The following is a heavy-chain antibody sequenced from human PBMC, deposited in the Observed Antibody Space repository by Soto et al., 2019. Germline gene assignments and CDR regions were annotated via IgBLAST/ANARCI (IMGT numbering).Heavy chain of an antibody. CDR3: ARGGGIHYYYYYGMDV. CDR1: GGTFSIYA. CDR2: IIPIFGTA. V-gene: IGHV1-69*06. Sequence: SVKVSCKASGGTFSIYAISWVLQSPLQWLEWMGGIIPIFGTANYAQKFQGRVTITADKSTSTAYMELSSLRSEDTAVYYCARGGGIHYYYYYGMDVWGQGTTVTVSS. J-gene: IGHJ6*02.